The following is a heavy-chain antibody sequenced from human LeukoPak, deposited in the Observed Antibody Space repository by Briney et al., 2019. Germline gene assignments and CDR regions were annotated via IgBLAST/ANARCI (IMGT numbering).Heavy chain of an antibody. CDR1: GFTFSRYA. J-gene: IGHJ6*02. CDR2: ISYDGSNK. V-gene: IGHV3-30-3*01. Sequence: PGGSLRLSCSASGFTFSRYAMHWVRQAPGKGLEWVAVISYDGSNKYYADSVKGRFTISRDNSKNTLYLQMNSLRAEDTAVYYCARDRGVGSSWDYYYYYGMDVWGQGTTVTVSS. CDR3: ARDRGVGSSWDYYYYYGMDV. D-gene: IGHD6-13*01.